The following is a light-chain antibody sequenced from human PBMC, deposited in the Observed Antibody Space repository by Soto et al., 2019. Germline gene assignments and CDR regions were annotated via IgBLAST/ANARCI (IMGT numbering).Light chain of an antibody. CDR3: SAYTVSRTYV. CDR2: NVY. V-gene: IGLV2-14*03. Sequence: QSVLTHPASVSGSPGQSVTMSCTGASSDVGAYNFVSWHQQHPGKAPKLMIYNVYDRPSGISYRFSGSKSGNTASLTISGLQGEDEADYYCSAYTVSRTYVFGTGTKVTVL. J-gene: IGLJ1*01. CDR1: SSDVGAYNF.